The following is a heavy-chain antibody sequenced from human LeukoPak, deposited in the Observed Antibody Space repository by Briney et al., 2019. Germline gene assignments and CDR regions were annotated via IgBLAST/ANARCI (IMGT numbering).Heavy chain of an antibody. V-gene: IGHV4-39*07. D-gene: IGHD3-10*01. Sequence: PSETLSLTCTVSGGSISSSSYYWGWIRQPPGKGLEWIGSIYYSGSTYYNPSLKSRVTISVDTSKNQFSLKLSSVTAADTAVYYCARITEVRGVKDFDYWGQGTLVTVSS. J-gene: IGHJ4*02. CDR2: IYYSGST. CDR3: ARITEVRGVKDFDY. CDR1: GGSISSSSYY.